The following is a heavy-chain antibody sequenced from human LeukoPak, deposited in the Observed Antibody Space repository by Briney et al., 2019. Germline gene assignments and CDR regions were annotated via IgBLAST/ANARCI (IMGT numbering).Heavy chain of an antibody. CDR3: ARRQGSGFYI. V-gene: IGHV3-33*01. Sequence: PGGSLRLSCAASGFTFSSYDMHWARQAPGRGLEWVALIWSDGSNKYYADSVKGRFTISRDNSENTLYLQMNSLRAEDTAVYYCARRQGSGFYILGQGAMVTVSS. CDR2: IWSDGSNK. CDR1: GFTFSSYD. D-gene: IGHD3-10*01. J-gene: IGHJ3*02.